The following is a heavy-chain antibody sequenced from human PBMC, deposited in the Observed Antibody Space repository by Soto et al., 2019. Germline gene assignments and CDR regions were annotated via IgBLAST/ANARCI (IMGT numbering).Heavy chain of an antibody. CDR2: IYSSGST. J-gene: IGHJ3*02. D-gene: IGHD3-22*01. V-gene: IGHV3-53*01. CDR3: ARCIYYSSGYYLSDQPDAFDI. CDR1: GFTVSSNY. Sequence: GGSLRLSCAASGFTVSSNYMSWVRQAPGKGLEWVSVIYSSGSTYYADSVKGRFTISRDNSKNTLYLQMNSLRAEDTAVYYCARCIYYSSGYYLSDQPDAFDIWGQGTMVTVSS.